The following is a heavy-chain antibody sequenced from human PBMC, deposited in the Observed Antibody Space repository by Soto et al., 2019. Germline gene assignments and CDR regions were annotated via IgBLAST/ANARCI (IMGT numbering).Heavy chain of an antibody. D-gene: IGHD6-13*01. Sequence: EVQLLESGGGLVQPGGSLRLSCAASGFTFSSYAMSWVRQAPGKGLEWASAISSSGGSTYYADSVKGRFTISRDNSKNTLHLQMNSLRAEDTAVYYCAKPNHAAGTLDDFDYWGQGTLLTVSS. V-gene: IGHV3-23*01. CDR1: GFTFSSYA. J-gene: IGHJ4*02. CDR3: AKPNHAAGTLDDFDY. CDR2: ISSSGGST.